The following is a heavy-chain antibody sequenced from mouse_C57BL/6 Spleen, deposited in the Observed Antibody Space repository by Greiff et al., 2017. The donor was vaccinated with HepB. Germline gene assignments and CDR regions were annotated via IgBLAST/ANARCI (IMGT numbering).Heavy chain of an antibody. CDR3: AREGLGRYYFDY. CDR2: IYPGDGDT. CDR1: GYAFSSYW. Sequence: QVQLQQSGAELVKPGASVKISCKASGYAFSSYWMNWVKQRPGKGLEWIGQIYPGDGDTNYNGKFKGKATLTADKSSSTAYMQLSSLTSEDSAVYFCAREGLGRYYFDYWGQGTTLTVSS. D-gene: IGHD4-1*01. J-gene: IGHJ2*01. V-gene: IGHV1-80*01.